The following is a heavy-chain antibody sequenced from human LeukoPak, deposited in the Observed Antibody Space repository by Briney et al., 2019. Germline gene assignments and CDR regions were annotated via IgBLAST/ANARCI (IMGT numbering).Heavy chain of an antibody. J-gene: IGHJ6*02. CDR2: ISYDGSNK. CDR1: GFTFSSYA. D-gene: IGHD2-21*01. V-gene: IGHV3-30-3*01. CDR3: ASGAGYFHYYYGMDV. Sequence: PGGSLRLSCAASGFTFSSYAMHWVRQAPGKGLEWVAVISYDGSNKYYADSVKGRFTISRDNSKNTLYLQMNSLRAEDTAVYYCASGAGYFHYYYGMDVWGQGTTVTVSS.